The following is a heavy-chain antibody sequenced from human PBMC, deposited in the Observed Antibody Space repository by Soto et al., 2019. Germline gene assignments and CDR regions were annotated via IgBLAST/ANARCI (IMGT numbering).Heavy chain of an antibody. CDR2: IIPIFGTA. V-gene: IGHV1-69*06. CDR1: GGTFSSYA. J-gene: IGHJ4*02. D-gene: IGHD3-22*01. Sequence: SVKVSCKASGGTFSSYAISWVREAPGQGLEWMGGIIPIFGTANYAQKFQGRVTITADKSTSTAYMELSSLRSEDTAVYYCARSITMIVVAFDYWGQGTLVTVSS. CDR3: ARSITMIVVAFDY.